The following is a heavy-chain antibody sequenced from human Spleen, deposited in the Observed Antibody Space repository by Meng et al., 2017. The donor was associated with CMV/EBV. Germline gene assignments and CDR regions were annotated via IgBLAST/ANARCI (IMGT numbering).Heavy chain of an antibody. CDR3: AKMGPVNWFDA. CDR1: GFTFSDYY. V-gene: IGHV3-11*01. J-gene: IGHJ5*02. CDR2: ISGSGNTI. Sequence: SCAPSGFTFSDYYMSWIRQAPGKGLEWISYISGSGNTIYYADSVKGRFTISRDNAQKSLFLQINSLRVEDTATYFCAKMGPVNWFDAWGQGTLVTVSS. D-gene: IGHD2-8*01.